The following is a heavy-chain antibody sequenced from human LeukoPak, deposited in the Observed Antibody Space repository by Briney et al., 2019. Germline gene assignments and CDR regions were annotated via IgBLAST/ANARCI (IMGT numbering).Heavy chain of an antibody. D-gene: IGHD2-2*02. V-gene: IGHV3-23*01. CDR3: AKAGSSTSCYRNWFDP. Sequence: GGSQRLSCAASGFTFSSYAMSWVRQAPGKGLEWVSAISGGGGSTYYADSVKGRFTISRDNSKNTLYLQMNSLRAEDTAVYYCAKAGSSTSCYRNWFDPWGQGTLVTVSS. CDR2: ISGGGGST. CDR1: GFTFSSYA. J-gene: IGHJ5*02.